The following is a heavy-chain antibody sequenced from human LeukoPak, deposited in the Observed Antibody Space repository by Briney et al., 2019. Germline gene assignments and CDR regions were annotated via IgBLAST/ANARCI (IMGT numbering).Heavy chain of an antibody. CDR3: AKGLPGYSSGLFPGFDY. CDR1: GFTFSSYA. D-gene: IGHD6-19*01. CDR2: ISGSGGST. J-gene: IGHJ4*02. V-gene: IGHV3-23*01. Sequence: GGSLRLSCAASGFTFSSYAMSWVRQAPGKGLEWVSAISGSGGSTYYADSVKGRFTISRDNSKNTLYLQMNSLRAEDTAVYYCAKGLPGYSSGLFPGFDYWGQGTLVTVSS.